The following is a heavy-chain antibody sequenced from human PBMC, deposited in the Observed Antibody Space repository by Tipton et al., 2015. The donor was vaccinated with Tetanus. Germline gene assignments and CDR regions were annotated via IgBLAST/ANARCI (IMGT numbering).Heavy chain of an antibody. D-gene: IGHD3-3*01. V-gene: IGHV4-4*07. CDR2: VSSSGNS. J-gene: IGHJ4*02. CDR1: GGSVSSYY. Sequence: TLSLTCTVSGGSVSSYYWTWFRQPPGKRLEWIGFVSSSGNSNYSPSLTGRVSMSLDTSKQQFSLSLTSATAADTAVYYCARANYEYPKKGPFDSWGQGTVVIVSS. CDR3: ARANYEYPKKGPFDS.